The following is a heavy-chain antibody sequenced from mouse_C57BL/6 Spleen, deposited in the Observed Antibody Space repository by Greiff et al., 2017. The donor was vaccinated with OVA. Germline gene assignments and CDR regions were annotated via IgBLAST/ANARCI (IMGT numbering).Heavy chain of an antibody. D-gene: IGHD2-3*01. CDR1: GYTFTDYY. CDR3: ARSDDGYYEAWFAY. V-gene: IGHV1-19*01. CDR2: INPYNGGP. Sequence: VQLQQSGPVLVKPGASVKMSCKASGYTFTDYYMNWVKQSHGKSLEWIGVINPYNGGPSYNQKFKGKATLTVDKSSSTAYMELNSLTSEDSAVYYCARSDDGYYEAWFAYWGQGTLVTVSA. J-gene: IGHJ3*01.